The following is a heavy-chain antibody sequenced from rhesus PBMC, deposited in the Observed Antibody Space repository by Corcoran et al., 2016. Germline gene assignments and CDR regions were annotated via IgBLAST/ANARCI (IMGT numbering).Heavy chain of an antibody. CDR2: IGGSSGST. V-gene: IGHV4-127*01. J-gene: IGHJ4*01. CDR1: GYSITGGYG. CDR3: ARGVVPVDY. Sequence: QVQLQESGPGLVKPSETLSLTCAVSGYSITGGYGWSWFRHPPGKVLEWIGYIGGSSGSTNYNPSLNSRITISKDTSKNQFSLKLTSVTAADTAVYYCARGVVPVDYWGQGVLVTVSS. D-gene: IGHD2-21*01.